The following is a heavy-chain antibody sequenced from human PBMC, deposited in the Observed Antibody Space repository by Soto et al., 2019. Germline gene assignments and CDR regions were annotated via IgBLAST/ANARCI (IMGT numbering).Heavy chain of an antibody. CDR1: GFTFIDHY. J-gene: IGHJ6*02. CDR3: ARDLSPYYYAMDV. Sequence: PGGSLRLSCAASGFTFIDHYMDWVRQAPGKGLEWVGRIRNKVNSYTTEYAASVKGRFTISRDDSENSLYLQMNSLKTEDTAVYYCARDLSPYYYAMDVWGQGTTVTSP. CDR2: IRNKVNSYTT. V-gene: IGHV3-72*01.